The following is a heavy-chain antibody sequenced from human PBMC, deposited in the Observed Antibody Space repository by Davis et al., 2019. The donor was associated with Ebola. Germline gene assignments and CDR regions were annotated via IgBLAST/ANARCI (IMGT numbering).Heavy chain of an antibody. D-gene: IGHD3/OR15-3a*01. CDR1: GFTFSSYA. J-gene: IGHJ6*02. Sequence: GESLKISCAASGFTFSSYAMHWVRQAPGKGLEWVAVISYDGSNKYYADSVKGRFTISRDNAKNSLFLQMDSLRDEDTALYYCASGDGRGRSYDMDVWGQGTTVTVSS. CDR2: ISYDGSNK. CDR3: ASGDGRGRSYDMDV. V-gene: IGHV3-30*04.